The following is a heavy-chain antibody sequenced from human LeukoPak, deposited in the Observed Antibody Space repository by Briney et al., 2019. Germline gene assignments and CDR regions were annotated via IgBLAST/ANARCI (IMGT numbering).Heavy chain of an antibody. V-gene: IGHV4-38-2*01. CDR2: IYHSGST. CDR1: GYSISSGDY. D-gene: IGHD1-26*01. Sequence: SEPLSLTCAVSGYSISSGDYWGWIRQPPGKGLDWIGSIYHSGSTYYNPSLKSRVTVSVDTSKNQFSLKLNSVTAADTAVYYCARRNTYYGPFDYWGQGALVTVSS. CDR3: ARRNTYYGPFDY. J-gene: IGHJ4*02.